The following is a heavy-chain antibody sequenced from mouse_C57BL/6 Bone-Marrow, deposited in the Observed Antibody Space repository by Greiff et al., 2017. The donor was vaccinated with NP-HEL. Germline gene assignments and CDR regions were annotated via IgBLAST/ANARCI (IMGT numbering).Heavy chain of an antibody. CDR1: GYSITSGYY. D-gene: IGHD2-5*01. CDR3: GYSIYWYFDV. V-gene: IGHV3-6*01. CDR2: ISYDGSN. J-gene: IGHJ1*03. Sequence: EVKLLESGPGLVKPSQSLSLTCSVTGYSITSGYYWNWIRQFPGNKLEWMGYISYDGSNNYNPSLKNRISITRDTSKNQFFLKLNSVTTEDTATYYCGYSIYWYFDVWGTGTTVTVSS.